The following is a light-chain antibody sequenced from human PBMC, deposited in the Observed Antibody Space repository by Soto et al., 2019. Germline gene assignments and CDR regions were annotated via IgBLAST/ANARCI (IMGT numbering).Light chain of an antibody. CDR3: QQYNRWPPIT. J-gene: IGKJ5*01. CDR2: GAS. V-gene: IGKV3-15*01. CDR1: QNVFSN. Sequence: EIVMTQSPGTLSVSPGERATLSCRASQNVFSNVAWYQQRPGQPPRLLISGASTRATGVSARFSASGSGTDFTHTITSLQSEDFAVYYCQQYNRWPPITFGQGTRLEIK.